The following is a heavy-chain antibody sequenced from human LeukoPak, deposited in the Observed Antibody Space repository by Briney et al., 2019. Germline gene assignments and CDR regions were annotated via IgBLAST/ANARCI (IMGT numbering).Heavy chain of an antibody. D-gene: IGHD4-17*01. V-gene: IGHV3-30*03. CDR1: GFTFSSYG. Sequence: GGSLRLSCATSGFTFSSYGMHWVRQAPGKGLEWVAVISYDGSNKYYADSVKGRFTISRDNSKNTLYLQMNSLRAEDTAVYYCARGDYGDVLTGFDYWGQGTLVTVSS. J-gene: IGHJ4*02. CDR3: ARGDYGDVLTGFDY. CDR2: ISYDGSNK.